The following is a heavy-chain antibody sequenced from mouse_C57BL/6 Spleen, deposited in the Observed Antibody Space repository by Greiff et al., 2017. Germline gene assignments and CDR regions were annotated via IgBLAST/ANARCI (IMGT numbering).Heavy chain of an antibody. Sequence: QVQLKQPGAELVKPGASVKLSCKASGYTFTSYWMHWVKQRPGRGLEWIGRIDPNSGGTKYNEKFKSKATLTVDKPSSTAYMQLSSLTSEDSAVYYCATLYNEEYYFDYWGQGTTLTVSS. CDR2: IDPNSGGT. CDR1: GYTFTSYW. V-gene: IGHV1-72*01. CDR3: ATLYNEEYYFDY. D-gene: IGHD2-4*01. J-gene: IGHJ2*01.